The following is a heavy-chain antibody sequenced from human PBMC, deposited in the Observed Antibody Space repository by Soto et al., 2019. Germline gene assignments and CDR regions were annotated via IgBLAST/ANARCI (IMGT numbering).Heavy chain of an antibody. CDR2: FSSDGSR. CDR3: ARDQDDDY. V-gene: IGHV3-66*01. J-gene: IGHJ4*02. Sequence: PGGSLRLSCAAFGFTVNNLFMTWVRQAPGKGLEWVSTFSSDGSRYYADSVKGRFTISRDNARNSLYLQMNSLTVEDTAVYYCARDQDDDYWGQGTLVTVSS. CDR1: GFTVNNLF.